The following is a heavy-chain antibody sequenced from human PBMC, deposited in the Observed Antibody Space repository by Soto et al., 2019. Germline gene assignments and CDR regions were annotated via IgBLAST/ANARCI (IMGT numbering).Heavy chain of an antibody. J-gene: IGHJ4*02. D-gene: IGHD3-16*01. V-gene: IGHV4-4*02. CDR2: IFHSGST. CDR3: ARGSYHLPTY. Sequence: VQLQDSGPGLVKPSGTLSLTCAVSGGFISSSNWWSWVRQSPGKGLEWIGEIFHSGSTNYSPSLKSRVTISVDKSKNHFSLNLYSVTAAYTAVYYCARGSYHLPTYWGQGTLVTVSS. CDR1: GGFISSSNW.